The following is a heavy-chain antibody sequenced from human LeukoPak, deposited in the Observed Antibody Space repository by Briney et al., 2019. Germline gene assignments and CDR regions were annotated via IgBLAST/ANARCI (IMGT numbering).Heavy chain of an antibody. Sequence: PGGSLRLSCAASGFTFSSYEMNWVRQAPGKGLEWVSYSSSGGSAIYYADSVKGRFTISRDNAKNSLYLQMNSLRAEDTAVYYCVRDPPVAGDDYWGQATLVTVSS. CDR2: SSSGGSAI. V-gene: IGHV3-48*03. D-gene: IGHD6-19*01. CDR3: VRDPPVAGDDY. J-gene: IGHJ4*02. CDR1: GFTFSSYE.